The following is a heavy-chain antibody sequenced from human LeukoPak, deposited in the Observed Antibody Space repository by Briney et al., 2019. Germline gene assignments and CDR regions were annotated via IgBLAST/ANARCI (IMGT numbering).Heavy chain of an antibody. CDR2: ISGSGGST. CDR1: GFTFSSYA. V-gene: IGHV3-23*01. J-gene: IGHJ1*01. Sequence: GGSLRLSCAASGFTFSSYAMSWVRQAPGKGLEWVSAISGSGGSTYYADFVKGRFTISRDNSKNTLYLQMNSLRAEGTAVYYCARDCGGDCGVLHNWGQGTLVTVSS. CDR3: ARDCGGDCGVLHN. D-gene: IGHD2-21*02.